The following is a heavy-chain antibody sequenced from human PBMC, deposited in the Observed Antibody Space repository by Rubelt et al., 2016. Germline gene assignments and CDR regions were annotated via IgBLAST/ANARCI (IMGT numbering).Heavy chain of an antibody. CDR1: GGSFSGYY. CDR2: INHSGST. Sequence: QVQLQQWGAGLLKPSETLSLTCAVYGGSFSGYYWSWIRQPPGKGLAWIGEINHSGSTNYNPSLKVRFTKSVDTSKNQFSLKLSSVTAADTAVYYCAGVYYDSSRGAFDIWGQGTMVTVSS. CDR3: AGVYYDSSRGAFDI. D-gene: IGHD3-22*01. J-gene: IGHJ3*02. V-gene: IGHV4-34*01.